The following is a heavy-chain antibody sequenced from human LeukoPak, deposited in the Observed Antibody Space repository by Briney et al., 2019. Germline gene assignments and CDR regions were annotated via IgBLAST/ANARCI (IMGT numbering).Heavy chain of an antibody. J-gene: IGHJ4*02. CDR2: IDWDDAK. CDR1: GSSLSSSGTC. D-gene: IGHD3-10*01. V-gene: IGHV2-70*17. Sequence: VSGPTLVNPTQTLTLTCTVSGSSLSSSGTCLSWIRQPPGKALEWLARIDWDDAKFYSSSLRSRLSVSKDTSKNQVVLKMAYMDPADTATYFCARLGASSYAFDDWGQGILVAVSS. CDR3: ARLGASSYAFDD.